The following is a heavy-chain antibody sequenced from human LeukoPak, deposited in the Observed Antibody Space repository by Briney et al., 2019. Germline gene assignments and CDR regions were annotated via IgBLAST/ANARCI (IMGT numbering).Heavy chain of an antibody. CDR3: ARAPYYYDSSGYHPRYYYYMDV. CDR2: INPNSGGT. D-gene: IGHD3-22*01. CDR1: GYTFTGYY. Sequence: ASVKVSCKASGYTFTGYYMHWVRQAPGQGLEWMGWINPNSGGTNYAQKLQGRVTMTTDTSTSTAYMELRSLRSDDTAVYYCARAPYYYDSSGYHPRYYYYMDVWGKGTTVTVSS. J-gene: IGHJ6*03. V-gene: IGHV1-2*02.